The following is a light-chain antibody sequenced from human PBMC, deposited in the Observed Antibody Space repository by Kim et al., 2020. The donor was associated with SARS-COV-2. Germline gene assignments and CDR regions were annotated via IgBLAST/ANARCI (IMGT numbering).Light chain of an antibody. Sequence: GQSFTSCCTGTSSDGGGYDYVSWYQQHPGKAPKLMIYEVSKRPSGVSNRFSGSKAGNTASLTISGLQAEDEADYYCSSYTSSSTYVFGTGTKVTVL. CDR1: SSDGGGYDY. J-gene: IGLJ1*01. CDR2: EVS. V-gene: IGLV2-14*01. CDR3: SSYTSSSTYV.